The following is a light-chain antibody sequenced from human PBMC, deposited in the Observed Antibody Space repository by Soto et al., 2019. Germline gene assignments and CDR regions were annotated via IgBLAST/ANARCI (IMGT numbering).Light chain of an antibody. V-gene: IGKV1-9*01. CDR2: GTS. CDR3: RQLNRPRRT. Sequence: DIKLTQSPVFPSASVGDRVTISCRTSHAIYSYLAWYQQKPVKTPKLLIFGTSKLQSGVPSRFSGSGTGTEFTLTISRLQPEEFASYYCRQLNRPRRTFGQGTKMEIK. J-gene: IGKJ2*01. CDR1: HAIYSY.